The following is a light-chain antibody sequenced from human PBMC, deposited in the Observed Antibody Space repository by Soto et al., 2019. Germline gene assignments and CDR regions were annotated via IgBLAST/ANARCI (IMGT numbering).Light chain of an antibody. CDR2: DVS. V-gene: IGKV1-27*01. Sequence: DIQMTQSPSSLSASVGDRVTITCRASQGIGNYLAWYQQKPGKVPKNLIYDVSTLQSGVPSRFSGSGSGTDFTLTISSLQPEDVATYYCQKYYTAPETFGQGTKVEIK. CDR3: QKYYTAPET. J-gene: IGKJ1*01. CDR1: QGIGNY.